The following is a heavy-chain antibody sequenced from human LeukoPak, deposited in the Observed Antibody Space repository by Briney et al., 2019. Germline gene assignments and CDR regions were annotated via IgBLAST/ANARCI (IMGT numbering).Heavy chain of an antibody. Sequence: SQTLSLTCAISGDSVSSNSVTWNWIRQSPSRGLEWLGRTYYRFTWYNDYAVSVRGRITVNPDTSKNQFSLHLNSVTPEDTAVYYCARRLTQYDCFDPWGQGILVTVSS. V-gene: IGHV6-1*01. D-gene: IGHD2-2*01. J-gene: IGHJ5*02. CDR1: GDSVSSNSVT. CDR3: ARRLTQYDCFDP. CDR2: TYYRFTWYN.